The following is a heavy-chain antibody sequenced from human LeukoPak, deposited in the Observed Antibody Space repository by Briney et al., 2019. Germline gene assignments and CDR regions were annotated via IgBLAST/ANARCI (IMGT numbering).Heavy chain of an antibody. V-gene: IGHV5-51*01. Sequence: GESLKISCKGSGFTFSTYSFAWVRQMPGKGLEWMGVIYAGDSSTTYSPSFKGQVTISVDKSISTAYLQWSSLKASDSAIYYCARHSCYDSWGQGTLVTVSS. CDR1: GFTFSTYS. D-gene: IGHD3-16*01. CDR3: ARHSCYDS. J-gene: IGHJ4*02. CDR2: IYAGDSST.